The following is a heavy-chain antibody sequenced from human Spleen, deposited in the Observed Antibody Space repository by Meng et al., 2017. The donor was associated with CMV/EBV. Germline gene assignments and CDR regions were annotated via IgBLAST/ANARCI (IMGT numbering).Heavy chain of an antibody. CDR1: GFPFSDYS. Sequence: SLKISCAASGFPFSDYSMHWVRQAPGKGLEWLAVISYDENETYHADSMKGRFTISRDNSKNTLYLQMNSLRAEDTAVYYCAREVTRGAFDIWGQGTMVTVSS. CDR3: AREVTRGAFDI. D-gene: IGHD3-10*01. CDR2: ISYDENET. V-gene: IGHV3-30*04. J-gene: IGHJ3*02.